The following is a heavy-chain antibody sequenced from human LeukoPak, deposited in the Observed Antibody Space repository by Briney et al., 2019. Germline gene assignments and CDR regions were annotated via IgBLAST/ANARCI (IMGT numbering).Heavy chain of an antibody. Sequence: PGRSLRLSCAASGFTFSSYDMHWVRQAPGKGLEWVAVISYDGSNKYYADSVKGRFTISRDNSKNTLYLQMNSLRAEDTAVYYCARDPDFMVRGVILFDYWGQGTLVTVSS. CDR2: ISYDGSNK. V-gene: IGHV3-30-3*01. D-gene: IGHD3-10*01. CDR1: GFTFSSYD. J-gene: IGHJ4*02. CDR3: ARDPDFMVRGVILFDY.